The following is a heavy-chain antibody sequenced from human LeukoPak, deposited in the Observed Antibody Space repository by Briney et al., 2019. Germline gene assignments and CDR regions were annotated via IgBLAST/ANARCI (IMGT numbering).Heavy chain of an antibody. CDR1: GYSFTSYW. D-gene: IGHD2-2*01. V-gene: IGHV5-51*01. CDR2: IYPGDSDT. CDR3: ARLVGYCSTTSCYAGEIDL. J-gene: IGHJ5*02. Sequence: HGESLKISCKGSGYSFTSYWIGWVRQMPGKGLELMGIIYPGDSDTRYSPSFQGQVTISADKSISTAYLQWSSLKASDIALYYCARLVGYCSTTSCYAGEIDLWGQGTLVTVSS.